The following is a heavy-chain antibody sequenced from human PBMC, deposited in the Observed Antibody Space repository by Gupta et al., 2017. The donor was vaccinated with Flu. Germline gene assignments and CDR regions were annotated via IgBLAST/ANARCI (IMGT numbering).Heavy chain of an antibody. CDR1: GYSFTNYR. V-gene: IGHV5-10-1*01. D-gene: IGHD5-12*01. CDR2: IDPSDSYT. Sequence: EVQLVQSGAEVKKPGESLRISCKVSGYSFTNYRITWVRQMPGKGLEWMGRIDPSDSYTNYNPSFQGHVSISVDKSISTAYLQWSSLKASHTAMYYCARQLPTTEFDYWGQGTLVTVSS. CDR3: ARQLPTTEFDY. J-gene: IGHJ4*02.